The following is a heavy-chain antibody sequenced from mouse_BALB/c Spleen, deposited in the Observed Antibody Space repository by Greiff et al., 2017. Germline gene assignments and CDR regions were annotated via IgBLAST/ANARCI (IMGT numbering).Heavy chain of an antibody. Sequence: EVKVEESGGGLVQPGGSMKLSCVASGFTFSNYWMNWVRQSPEKGLEWVAEIRLKSNNYATHYAESVKGRFTISRDDSKSSVYLQMNNLRAEDTGIYYCTRDYYYAMDYWGQGTSVTVSS. CDR2: IRLKSNNYAT. J-gene: IGHJ4*01. CDR1: GFTFSNYW. CDR3: TRDYYYAMDY. V-gene: IGHV6-6*02.